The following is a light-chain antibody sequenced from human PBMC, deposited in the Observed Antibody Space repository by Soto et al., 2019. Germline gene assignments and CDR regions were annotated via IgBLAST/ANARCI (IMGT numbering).Light chain of an antibody. CDR3: SSYTTSKTRV. Sequence: QSLLTQPASVSGSPGQSITISCTGTSSDVDAYNYVSWYQQYPGKAPRLIIYEVTYRAAGIPSRFSGSKSANTASLTISGLQAEDEADYYCSSYTTSKTRVFGTGTKVTVL. CDR2: EVT. CDR1: SSDVDAYNY. V-gene: IGLV2-14*01. J-gene: IGLJ1*01.